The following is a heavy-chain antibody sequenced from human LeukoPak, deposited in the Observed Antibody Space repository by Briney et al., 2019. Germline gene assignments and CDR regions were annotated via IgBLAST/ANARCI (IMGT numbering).Heavy chain of an antibody. CDR1: GFTFSSYA. D-gene: IGHD6-19*01. Sequence: GGSLRLSCAPSGFTFSSYAMNWVRQTPEKGLEWVSGLSGSGGATYYADSVKDRFTISRDNSKNILYLQMSSLRAEDTALYYCARGQWLVTSSFDSWGQGTLVTVSS. CDR3: ARGQWLVTSSFDS. CDR2: LSGSGGAT. V-gene: IGHV3-23*01. J-gene: IGHJ4*02.